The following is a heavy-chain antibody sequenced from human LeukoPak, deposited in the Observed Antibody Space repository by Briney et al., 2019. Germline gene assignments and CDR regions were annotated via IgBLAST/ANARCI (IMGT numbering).Heavy chain of an antibody. D-gene: IGHD2-2*01. CDR3: ARQGWSSTAYYHIDV. V-gene: IGHV5-51*01. CDR1: GYSFTSYW. Sequence: GESLKISCGASGYSFTSYWISWVRQMPGKGLEWMGIIYPGDSDTRYSPSFGGQVTISADKSITTAYLQWTSVKASDTAMYYCARQGWSSTAYYHIDVWGKGTTVTVSS. CDR2: IYPGDSDT. J-gene: IGHJ6*03.